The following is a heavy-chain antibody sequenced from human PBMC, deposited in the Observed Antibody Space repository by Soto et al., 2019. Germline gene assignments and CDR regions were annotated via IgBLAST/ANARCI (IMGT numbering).Heavy chain of an antibody. Sequence: EVQLLESGGGLVKPGGSLRLSCAASGFTFSTYSMNWVRQAPGKGLEWVSSISSSSSYIYYADSVKGRFTISRDNAKXXLXXQMNSLRAEDTAVYYCARYDSSGYYWPYYYYGMDVWGQGTTVTVSS. J-gene: IGHJ6*02. CDR1: GFTFSTYS. D-gene: IGHD3-22*01. CDR3: ARYDSSGYYWPYYYYGMDV. V-gene: IGHV3-21*02. CDR2: ISSSSSYI.